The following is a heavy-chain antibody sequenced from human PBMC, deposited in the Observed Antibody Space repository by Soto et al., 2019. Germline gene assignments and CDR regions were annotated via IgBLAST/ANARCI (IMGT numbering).Heavy chain of an antibody. J-gene: IGHJ4*02. CDR3: ARSSYCSGGSCRGDY. D-gene: IGHD2-15*01. CDR1: GYTFTSYG. V-gene: IGHV1-18*01. Sequence: ASVKVSCKASGYTFTSYGISWVRQAPGQGLEWMGWISAYNGNTNYAQKLQGRVTMTTDTSTSTAYMELRSLRSDDTAVYYCARSSYCSGGSCRGDYWGQGTLVTVSS. CDR2: ISAYNGNT.